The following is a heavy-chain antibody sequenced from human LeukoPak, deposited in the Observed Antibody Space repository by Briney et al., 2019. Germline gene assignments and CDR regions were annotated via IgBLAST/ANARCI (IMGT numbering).Heavy chain of an antibody. Sequence: GESLKISCKASGYSFTNYWIGWVRQMPGKGLEWMGIIYPADSDTRYSPSFQGQVTISVDKSISTAYLQWSSLKASDTAIYYCARPRQVGAPPHFDYWGQGTLVTVSS. CDR2: IYPADSDT. J-gene: IGHJ4*02. V-gene: IGHV5-51*01. CDR3: ARPRQVGAPPHFDY. D-gene: IGHD1-26*01. CDR1: GYSFTNYW.